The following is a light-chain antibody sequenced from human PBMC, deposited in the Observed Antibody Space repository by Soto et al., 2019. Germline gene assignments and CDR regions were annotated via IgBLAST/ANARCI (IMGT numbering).Light chain of an antibody. J-gene: IGKJ1*01. CDR1: QNIENH. V-gene: IGKV3-15*01. CDR2: GAS. Sequence: TQSPATLSLSPGERATLSCRASQNIENHLAWYQQTPGQAPRLLIHGASTRATGIPTRFSGSGSGTEFTLTISSLQSEDFAVYYCQQYAYWWAFGQGTKVDI. CDR3: QQYAYWWA.